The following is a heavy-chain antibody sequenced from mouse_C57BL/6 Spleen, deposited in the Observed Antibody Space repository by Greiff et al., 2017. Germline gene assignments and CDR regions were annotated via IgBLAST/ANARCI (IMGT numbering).Heavy chain of an antibody. CDR2: INPYNGGT. J-gene: IGHJ2*01. CDR1: GYTFTDYY. D-gene: IGHD2-4*01. V-gene: IGHV1-19*01. Sequence: VQLQQSGPVLVKPGASVKMSCKASGYTFTDYYMNWVKQSHGKSLEWIGVINPYNGGTSYNQKFKGKATLTVDKSSSTAYMELNSLTSEDSAVYYCARPNYDYLFDYWGQGTTLTVSS. CDR3: ARPNYDYLFDY.